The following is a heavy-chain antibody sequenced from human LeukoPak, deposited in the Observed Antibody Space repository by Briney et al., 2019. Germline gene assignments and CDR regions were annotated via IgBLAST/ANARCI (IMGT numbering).Heavy chain of an antibody. D-gene: IGHD3-22*01. CDR1: GYTFTSYG. CDR3: ARVQDTYYYDSSGYYPLDH. Sequence: GASVKVSCKASGYTFTSYGISWVRQAPGQGLEWMGWISAYNGNTNYAQKLQGRVTMTTDTSTSTAYMELRSLRSDDTAVYYCARVQDTYYYDSSGYYPLDHWGQGTLVTVSS. V-gene: IGHV1-18*01. J-gene: IGHJ4*02. CDR2: ISAYNGNT.